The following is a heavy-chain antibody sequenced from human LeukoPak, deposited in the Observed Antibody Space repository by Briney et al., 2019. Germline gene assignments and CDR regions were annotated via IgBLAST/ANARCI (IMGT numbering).Heavy chain of an antibody. CDR1: GGSISSYY. Sequence: SKTLSLTCTVSGGSISSYYWSWIRQPPGKGLEWIGYIYYSGSTNYNPSLKSRVTISVDTSKNQFSLKLSSVTAADTAVYYCATYSSGWYQDAFDIWGQGTMVTVSS. J-gene: IGHJ3*02. CDR3: ATYSSGWYQDAFDI. V-gene: IGHV4-59*08. CDR2: IYYSGST. D-gene: IGHD6-19*01.